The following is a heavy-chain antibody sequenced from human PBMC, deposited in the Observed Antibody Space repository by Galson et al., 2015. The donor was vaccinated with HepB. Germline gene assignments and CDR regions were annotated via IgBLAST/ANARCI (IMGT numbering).Heavy chain of an antibody. D-gene: IGHD3-10*01. V-gene: IGHV1-18*04. Sequence: SVKVSCKASGYTFTSYGISWVRQAPGQGLEWMGWISAYNGNTNYAQKLQGRVTMTTDTSTSTAYMELRSLRSDDTAVYYCARGRAGTAPYYYGMDVWGQGTTVTVSS. J-gene: IGHJ6*02. CDR2: ISAYNGNT. CDR1: GYTFTSYG. CDR3: ARGRAGTAPYYYGMDV.